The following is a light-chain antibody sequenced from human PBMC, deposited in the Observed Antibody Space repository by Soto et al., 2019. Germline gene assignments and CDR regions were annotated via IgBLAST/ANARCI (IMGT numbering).Light chain of an antibody. Sequence: EIVLTQSPATLSFSPGERATLSCRASQSVSSYLAWYQQKPGQAPRLLIYDASNRATGIPARFSGSGSGTDFALTISSLEPEDFVVYYCQQRSNWPPLTFGGGTKVEIK. CDR1: QSVSSY. J-gene: IGKJ4*02. CDR2: DAS. CDR3: QQRSNWPPLT. V-gene: IGKV3-11*01.